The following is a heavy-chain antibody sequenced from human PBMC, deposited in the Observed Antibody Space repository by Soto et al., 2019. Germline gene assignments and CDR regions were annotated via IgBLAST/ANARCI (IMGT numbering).Heavy chain of an antibody. CDR2: IYPGDSDT. CDR1: GYSFTSYW. Sequence: PGESLKISCKGSGYSFTSYWIGWVRQMPGKGLEWMGIIYPGDSDTRYSPSFQGQVTISADKSISTAYLQWSSLKASDTAMYYCARHVIPSSTYYYDSSGPNPPNDAFDIWGQGTMVTVSS. V-gene: IGHV5-51*01. CDR3: ARHVIPSSTYYYDSSGPNPPNDAFDI. J-gene: IGHJ3*02. D-gene: IGHD3-22*01.